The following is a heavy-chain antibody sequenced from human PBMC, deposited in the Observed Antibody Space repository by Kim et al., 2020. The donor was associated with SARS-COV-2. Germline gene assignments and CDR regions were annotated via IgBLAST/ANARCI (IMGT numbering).Heavy chain of an antibody. CDR2: INSYGDTT. CDR1: GFTFSSYW. J-gene: IGHJ1*01. CDR3: FKDSGRYILNS. V-gene: IGHV3-74*01. D-gene: IGHD3-9*01. Sequence: GGSLRLSCAASGFTFSSYWMHWVRQGPGKGLVWVSRINSYGDTTTHADSVKGRFTVSRDNAKNTVYLQLNSLRVEDTAVYYCFKDSGRYILNSWGRGTLVTVSS.